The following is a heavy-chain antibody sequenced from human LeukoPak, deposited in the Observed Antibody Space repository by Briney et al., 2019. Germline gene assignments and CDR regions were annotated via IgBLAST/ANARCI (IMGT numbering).Heavy chain of an antibody. CDR1: GFSLRISEGVG. V-gene: IGHV2-5*02. CDR3: ATGGDGRYYQAYDF. D-gene: IGHD3-10*01. Sequence: SGPTLVKPTQTLTLTCTFSGFSLRISEGVGVGWIRQPPGKALEWLGLIYWDDNKRYNPSLRSRLTITKDTSKNQVLLTITNMDPADTATYFCATGGDGRYYQAYDFWGQGTMVTVSS. CDR2: IYWDDNK. J-gene: IGHJ3*01.